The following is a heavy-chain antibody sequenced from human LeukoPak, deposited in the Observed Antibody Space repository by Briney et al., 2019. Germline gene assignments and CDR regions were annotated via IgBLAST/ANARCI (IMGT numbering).Heavy chain of an antibody. CDR2: INPRGYST. J-gene: IGHJ3*02. CDR3: ARDLGIGRTFLDELEGEAFDI. Sequence: ASVKVSCKASVYTFTSYCMHWVRQAPGQGLERMGIINPRGYSTGYAQKFQGRVTMTTDTSTSTVYMELSSLRSEDTAVYYCARDLGIGRTFLDELEGEAFDIWGQGTMVTVSS. D-gene: IGHD1-1*01. V-gene: IGHV1-46*01. CDR1: VYTFTSYC.